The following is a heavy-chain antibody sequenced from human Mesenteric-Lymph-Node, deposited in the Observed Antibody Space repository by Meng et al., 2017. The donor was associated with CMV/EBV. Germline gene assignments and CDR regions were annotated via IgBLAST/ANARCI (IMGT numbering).Heavy chain of an antibody. CDR3: AREYSQGYSSGGDY. D-gene: IGHD6-19*01. J-gene: IGHJ4*02. CDR1: GYTFTDYY. Sequence: ASVKVSCKASGYTFTDYYIHWVRQAPGQGLEWMGWISAYNGNTNYAQKLQGRVTMTTDTSTSTAYMELRSLRSDDTAVYYCAREYSQGYSSGGDYWGQGTLVTVSS. V-gene: IGHV1-18*04. CDR2: ISAYNGNT.